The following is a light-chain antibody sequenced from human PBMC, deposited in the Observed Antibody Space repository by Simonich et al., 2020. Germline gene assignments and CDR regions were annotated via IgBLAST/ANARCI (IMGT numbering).Light chain of an antibody. CDR1: QSVSSN. CDR3: QQYNNWPPYT. Sequence: EIVMTQSPATLSVSPGERATLSCRASQSVSSNLARYQQKPGQAPRLLIYGASTRATGIPARFSGSGSGTEFTLTIRSLQSEDFAVYYCQQYNNWPPYTFGQGTKLEIK. V-gene: IGKV3-15*01. CDR2: GAS. J-gene: IGKJ2*01.